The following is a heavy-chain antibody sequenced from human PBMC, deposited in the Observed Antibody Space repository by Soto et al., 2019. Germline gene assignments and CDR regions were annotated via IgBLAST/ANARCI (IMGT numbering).Heavy chain of an antibody. CDR2: IDPSDSYT. CDR1: GYSFTSYW. J-gene: IGHJ6*02. Sequence: GESLKISCQGSGYSFTSYWISWVRQMPGKGLEWMGRIDPSDSYTNYSPSFQGHVTISADKSISTAYLQWSSLKASDTAMYYCARASTVTFSYYYYYGMDVWGQGTTVTVSS. V-gene: IGHV5-10-1*01. CDR3: ARASTVTFSYYYYYGMDV. D-gene: IGHD4-17*01.